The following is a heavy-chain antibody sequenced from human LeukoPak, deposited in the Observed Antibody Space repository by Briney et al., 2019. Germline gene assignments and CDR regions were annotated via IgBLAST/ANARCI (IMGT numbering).Heavy chain of an antibody. V-gene: IGHV4-39*07. CDR3: ARRQQLRYNWFDP. J-gene: IGHJ5*02. CDR2: IYYSGST. CDR1: GGSISSSSYY. D-gene: IGHD6-13*01. Sequence: PSETLSLTCTVSGGSISSSSYYWGWIRQPPGKGLEWIGSIYYSGSTYYNPSLKSRVTISVDTSKNQFSLKLSSVTAADTAVYYCARRQQLRYNWFDPWGQGTLVTVSS.